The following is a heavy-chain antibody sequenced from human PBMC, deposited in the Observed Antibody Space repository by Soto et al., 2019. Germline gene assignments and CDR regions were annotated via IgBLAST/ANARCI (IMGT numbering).Heavy chain of an antibody. CDR1: GGSITYINNHY. CDR3: ARLPTMDHDAFDI. J-gene: IGHJ3*02. CDR2: IYHSGST. Sequence: SSETLSLTCTVSGGSITYINNHYCSWIRQPPGKGLEWIGYIYHSGSTYYNPSLKSRVTISVDRSKNQFSLKLSSVTAADTAVYFCARLPTMDHDAFDIWGQGTMVTVSS. V-gene: IGHV4-30-2*01. D-gene: IGHD3-10*01.